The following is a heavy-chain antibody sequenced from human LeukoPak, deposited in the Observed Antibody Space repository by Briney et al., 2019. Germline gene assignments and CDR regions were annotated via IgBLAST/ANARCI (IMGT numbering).Heavy chain of an antibody. CDR2: IYYNGNT. J-gene: IGHJ3*02. Sequence: PSETLSLTCNVSGGSIGGHTFYWDWIRQPPGKGLEWIATIYYNGNTFYNPSLKSRVAISIDMSKSQFSLHLSSVTAADTAIYYCARLTALAGHRGAFDIWGPGTVVTVSS. CDR3: ARLTALAGHRGAFDI. D-gene: IGHD6-19*01. V-gene: IGHV4-39*01. CDR1: GGSIGGHTFY.